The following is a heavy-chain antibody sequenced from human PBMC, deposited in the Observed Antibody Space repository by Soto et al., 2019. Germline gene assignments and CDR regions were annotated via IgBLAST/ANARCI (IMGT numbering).Heavy chain of an antibody. CDR3: ARPHYSDS. V-gene: IGHV4-34*01. D-gene: IGHD3-22*01. J-gene: IGHJ6*02. CDR2: INHSGST. Sequence: PSETLSLTCAVYGGSFSGYYWSWIRQPPGKGLEWIGEINHSGSTNYNPPLKGRVTISVDTSKNQFSLRLSSVTAADTAVYYCARPHYSDSWGQGTTVTVSS. CDR1: GGSFSGYY.